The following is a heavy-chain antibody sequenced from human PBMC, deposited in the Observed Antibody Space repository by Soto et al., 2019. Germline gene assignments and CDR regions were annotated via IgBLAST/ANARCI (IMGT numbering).Heavy chain of an antibody. J-gene: IGHJ6*02. CDR1: GCTFTDYY. CDR2: INPNSGGT. V-gene: IGHV1-2*02. Sequence: QVQLVQSGAEVKKPGASVKVSSKASGCTFTDYYMHWVRQAPGQGLEWMGWINPNSGGTNYAQKFQGRVTMTRDTSISTAYMELNRLRSDDTVVYYCARDQSPSSGWPGMDVWGQGTTVTVSS. D-gene: IGHD6-19*01. CDR3: ARDQSPSSGWPGMDV.